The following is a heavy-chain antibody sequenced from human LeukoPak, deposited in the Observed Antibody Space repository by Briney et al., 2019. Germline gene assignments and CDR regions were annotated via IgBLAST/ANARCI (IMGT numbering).Heavy chain of an antibody. CDR3: ARSQGYQLPFDY. Sequence: PGGALILSCAASGFTVSSNYMSWVRQPPGKGLEWISVIYNGGSTNYTDSVKGRFTISRDNSKNSLYLQMNRLRAEDTAVYYCARSQGYQLPFDYWGQGTLVTVSS. CDR2: IYNGGST. J-gene: IGHJ4*02. V-gene: IGHV3-53*01. CDR1: GFTVSSNY. D-gene: IGHD2-2*01.